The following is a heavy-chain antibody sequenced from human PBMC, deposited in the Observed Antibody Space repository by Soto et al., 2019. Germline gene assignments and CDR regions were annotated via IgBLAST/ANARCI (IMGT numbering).Heavy chain of an antibody. J-gene: IGHJ4*02. CDR3: ARDQDTLGKAVFAS. V-gene: IGHV3-74*01. CDR2: IQPDGYTT. D-gene: IGHD2-15*01. CDR1: GFTLSSRW. Sequence: EVQLVESGGALVQPGGSLRLSCVVSGFTLSSRWMHWVRQTPGKGLGWVSRIQPDGYTTNYADSVKGRFTISRDNAKKTLYLNKNRLRPEATAMYFCARDQDTLGKAVFASWCQGPLVPVSS.